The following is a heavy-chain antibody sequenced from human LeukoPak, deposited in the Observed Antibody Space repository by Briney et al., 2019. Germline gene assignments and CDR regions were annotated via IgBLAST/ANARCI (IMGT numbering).Heavy chain of an antibody. D-gene: IGHD5-18*01. CDR3: ARGIQLWLNWFDP. Sequence: SETLSLTCAVYGGSFSGYYWSWIRQPPGKGLEWIGEINHSGSTNYNPSLKSRVTISVDTSKNQFSLKLSSVTAADTAVYYCARGIQLWLNWFDPWGQGTLVTVFS. CDR1: GGSFSGYY. CDR2: INHSGST. V-gene: IGHV4-34*01. J-gene: IGHJ5*02.